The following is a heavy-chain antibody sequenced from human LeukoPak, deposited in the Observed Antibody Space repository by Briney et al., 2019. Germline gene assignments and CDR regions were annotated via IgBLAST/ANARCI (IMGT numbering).Heavy chain of an antibody. CDR1: GFTFSRHG. CDR3: ARDRAWNYFDY. V-gene: IGHV3-30*03. D-gene: IGHD3-3*01. Sequence: GGSLRLSCAPSGFTFSRHGMHWVRQAPGKGLEWVAIISNDGSRKYYAHSVEGRYTISRDNSKNTLYLQMDSLRAEDTAVYYCARDRAWNYFDYWGQGTLVTVSS. CDR2: ISNDGSRK. J-gene: IGHJ4*02.